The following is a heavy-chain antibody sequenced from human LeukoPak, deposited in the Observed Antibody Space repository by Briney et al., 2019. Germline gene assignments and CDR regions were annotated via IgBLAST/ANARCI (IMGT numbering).Heavy chain of an antibody. CDR3: ARNILFAFDI. CDR1: GFTFSSYW. V-gene: IGHV3-23*01. Sequence: GGSLRLSCAASGFTFSSYWMHWVRQAPGKGLEWVSGISDSGGSTYYADSVTGRFTISRDNSKNTLYLQVNSLRAEDTAMYYCARNILFAFDIWGQGTMVTVSS. CDR2: ISDSGGST. J-gene: IGHJ3*02.